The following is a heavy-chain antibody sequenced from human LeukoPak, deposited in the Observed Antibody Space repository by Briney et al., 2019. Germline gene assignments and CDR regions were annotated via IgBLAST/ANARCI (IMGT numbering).Heavy chain of an antibody. J-gene: IGHJ4*02. CDR2: IYYSGST. CDR3: ARHLRGSGQQLVYFDY. D-gene: IGHD6-13*01. Sequence: SETLSLTCTVSGGSISSYYWSWIRQPPGKGLEWIGYIYYSGSTNYNPFLKSRVTISVDTSKNQFSLKLSSVTAADTAVYYCARHLRGSGQQLVYFDYWGQGTLVTVSS. CDR1: GGSISSYY. V-gene: IGHV4-59*08.